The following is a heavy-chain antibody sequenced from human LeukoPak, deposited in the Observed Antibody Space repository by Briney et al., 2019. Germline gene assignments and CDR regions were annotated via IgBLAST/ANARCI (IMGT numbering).Heavy chain of an antibody. J-gene: IGHJ4*02. D-gene: IGHD6-19*01. CDR1: GGSISSYY. Sequence: SETLSLTCTVSGGSISSYYWSWIRQPPGKGLEWIGYIYYSGSTNYNPSLKSRVTISVDTSKNQFSLKLSSVTAADTAVYYCARLLAVAGPDFDYWGQGTLVTVSS. CDR3: ARLLAVAGPDFDY. CDR2: IYYSGST. V-gene: IGHV4-59*08.